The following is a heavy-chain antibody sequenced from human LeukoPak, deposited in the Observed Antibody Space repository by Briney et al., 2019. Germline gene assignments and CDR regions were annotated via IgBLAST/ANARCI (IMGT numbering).Heavy chain of an antibody. J-gene: IGHJ3*02. V-gene: IGHV1-69*13. CDR3: ARARAIFGVVRDAFDI. CDR1: GGTFSSYA. Sequence: SVKVSCKASGGTFSSYAISWVRQAPGQGLEWMGGIIPIFGTANYAQKFQGRVTITADESTSTAYMELSSLRSEDTAVYYCARARAIFGVVRDAFDIWGQGTMVTVSS. CDR2: IIPIFGTA. D-gene: IGHD3-3*01.